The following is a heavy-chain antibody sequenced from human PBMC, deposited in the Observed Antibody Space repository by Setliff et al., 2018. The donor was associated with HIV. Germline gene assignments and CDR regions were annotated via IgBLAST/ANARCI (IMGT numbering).Heavy chain of an antibody. J-gene: IGHJ3*02. CDR3: ARRSLNSTPDAFGI. D-gene: IGHD1-26*01. Sequence: NPSETLSLTCTVSGGSFSSGNYYWAWIRQPPGEGLEWIGGMSYSGTTYYNPSLKSRVTMSVDTSKNQFSLNLIFVTAADTAVYYCARRSLNSTPDAFGIWGQGTMVTVSS. CDR1: GGSFSSGNYY. V-gene: IGHV4-39*01. CDR2: MSYSGTT.